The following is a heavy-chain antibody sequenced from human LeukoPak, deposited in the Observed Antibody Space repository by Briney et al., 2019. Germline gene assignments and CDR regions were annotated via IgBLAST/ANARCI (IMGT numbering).Heavy chain of an antibody. J-gene: IGHJ4*02. V-gene: IGHV4-34*01. CDR1: GGSFSGYY. Sequence: SETLSLTGAVYGGSFSGYYWIWIRQPPGKGLEWIGEINHSGSTNYNPSLKSRVTISVDTSKNQFSLKLSSVTAADTAVYYCARGRKGYCSGGSRYRTGPLDYWGQGTLVTVSS. CDR3: ARGRKGYCSGGSRYRTGPLDY. CDR2: INHSGST. D-gene: IGHD2-15*01.